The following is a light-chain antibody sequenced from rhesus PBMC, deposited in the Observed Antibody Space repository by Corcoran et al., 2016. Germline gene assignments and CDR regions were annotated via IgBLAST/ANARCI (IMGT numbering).Light chain of an antibody. Sequence: DIQMTQSPSSVSASVGDRVTITCRANQDINTYLAWYPQKPGKAPKHLIYYATTLQGGVPSRFSGSESGTELTLTTRSLQPEDLSTYYCKQKNNLVTVGGGTKGEIK. J-gene: IGKJ4*01. CDR3: KQKNNLVT. V-gene: IGKV1-25*01. CDR1: QDINTY. CDR2: YAT.